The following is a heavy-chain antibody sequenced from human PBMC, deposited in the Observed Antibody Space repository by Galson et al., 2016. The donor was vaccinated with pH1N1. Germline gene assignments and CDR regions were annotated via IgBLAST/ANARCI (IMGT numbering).Heavy chain of an antibody. J-gene: IGHJ3*02. CDR1: RGSISDKDYS. V-gene: IGHV4-30-2*01. D-gene: IGHD2-8*01. CDR3: ARLTGVFETADAFDI. Sequence: TLSLTCTLSRGSISDKDYSWSWIRQPPGKGLEWIGYISHTGSTCFNPSPKSRLTISLDGSRKQFSLKLTSVTAADTAVYYCARLTGVFETADAFDIWGQGTMGTVTP. CDR2: ISHTGST.